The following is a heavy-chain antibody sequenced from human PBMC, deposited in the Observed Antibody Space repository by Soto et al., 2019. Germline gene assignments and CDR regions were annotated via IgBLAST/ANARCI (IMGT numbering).Heavy chain of an antibody. CDR2: IYPGDSDT. V-gene: IGHV5-51*01. CDR3: ARQSVQLWLVGAFDI. D-gene: IGHD5-18*01. Sequence: GESLKISCKGSGDSFISYWIGWVRQMPGKGLEWMGIIYPGDSDTRYSPSFQGQVTISADKSISTAYLQWSSLKASDTAMYYCARQSVQLWLVGAFDIWGQGTMVTVSS. J-gene: IGHJ3*02. CDR1: GDSFISYW.